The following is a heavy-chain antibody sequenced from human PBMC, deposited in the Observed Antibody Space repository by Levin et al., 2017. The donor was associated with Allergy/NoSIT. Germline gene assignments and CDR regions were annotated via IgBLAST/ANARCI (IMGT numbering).Heavy chain of an antibody. Sequence: ASVKVSCKASGGTFSSYAISWVRQAPGQGLEWMGGIIPIFGTANYAQKFQGRVTITADESTSTAYMELSSLRSEDTAVYYGATRQGGWELPYFDYWGQGTLVTVSS. CDR2: IIPIFGTA. D-gene: IGHD1-26*01. J-gene: IGHJ4*02. CDR3: ATRQGGWELPYFDY. CDR1: GGTFSSYA. V-gene: IGHV1-69*13.